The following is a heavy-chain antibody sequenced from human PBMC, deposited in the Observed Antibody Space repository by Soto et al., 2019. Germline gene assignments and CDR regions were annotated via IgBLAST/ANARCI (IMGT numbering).Heavy chain of an antibody. CDR3: TTGYGDYGGGYYGMDV. D-gene: IGHD4-17*01. Sequence: GGSLRLSCAASGFTFSNAWMSWVRQAPGKGLEWVGRIKSKTDGGTTDYAAPVKGRFTISRDDSKNTLYLQMNSLKTEDTAVYYCTTGYGDYGGGYYGMDVWGQGTTVTVSS. CDR2: IKSKTDGGTT. J-gene: IGHJ6*02. V-gene: IGHV3-15*01. CDR1: GFTFSNAW.